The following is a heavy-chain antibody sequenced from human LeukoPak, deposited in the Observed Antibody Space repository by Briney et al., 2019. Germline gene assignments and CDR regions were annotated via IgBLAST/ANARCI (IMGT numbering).Heavy chain of an antibody. D-gene: IGHD6-13*01. J-gene: IGHJ6*03. V-gene: IGHV3-74*01. CDR2: INSDGSST. CDR1: GFTFSSYW. Sequence: GGSLRLSCVASGFTFSSYWMHWVRQAPGKGLVWVSRINSDGSSTSYADSVKGRFTISRDNAKNTLYLQMNSLRAEDTAVYYCARGHYSSSWYYYYYMDVWGKGTTVTISS. CDR3: ARGHYSSSWYYYYYMDV.